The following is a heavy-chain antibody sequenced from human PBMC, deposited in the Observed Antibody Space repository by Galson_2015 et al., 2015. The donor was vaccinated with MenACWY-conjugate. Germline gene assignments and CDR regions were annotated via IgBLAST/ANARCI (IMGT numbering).Heavy chain of an antibody. CDR2: ITKGRDYI. V-gene: IGHV3-21*01. J-gene: IGHJ4*02. CDR3: ARPTGRPLRVRASDY. CDR1: GFTFSSYR. Sequence: SRRIACEACGFTFSSYRRNWVRQAQGKGLEWVSSITKGRDYIYYADSVKGRFTISRDNAKNSLYLVMNSLSHEDTAVYYCARPTGRPLRVRASDYWGQGTLVTVSS. D-gene: IGHD3-10*01.